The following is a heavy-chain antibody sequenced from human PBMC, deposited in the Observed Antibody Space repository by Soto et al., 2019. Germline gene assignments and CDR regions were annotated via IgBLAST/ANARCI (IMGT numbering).Heavy chain of an antibody. J-gene: IGHJ4*02. CDR2: IYYSGST. Sequence: SETLSFTCTVSGGSVSSGSYYWSWIRQPPGKGLEWIGYIYYSGSTNYNPSLKSRVTISVDTSKNQFSLKLSSVTAADTAVYYCARYSYSSRWIAVWYFDYWGQGTLVTVS. V-gene: IGHV4-61*01. CDR1: GGSVSSGSYY. CDR3: ARYSYSSRWIAVWYFDY. D-gene: IGHD6-13*01.